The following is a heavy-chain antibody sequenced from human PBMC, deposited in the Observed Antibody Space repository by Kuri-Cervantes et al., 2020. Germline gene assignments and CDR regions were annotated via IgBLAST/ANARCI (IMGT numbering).Heavy chain of an antibody. CDR1: GYTFTSYW. CDR2: IYPSDSDT. Sequence: GESLKISCQSSGYTFTSYWIGWVRQMPGKGLEWMGIIYPSDSDTKYSPSFEGQVIISVGKSISTAYLQWISLKASDSAVYYCARHVTAAGTDYYYMDVWGRGTTVTVSS. J-gene: IGHJ6*03. CDR3: ARHVTAAGTDYYYMDV. V-gene: IGHV5-51*01. D-gene: IGHD6-13*01.